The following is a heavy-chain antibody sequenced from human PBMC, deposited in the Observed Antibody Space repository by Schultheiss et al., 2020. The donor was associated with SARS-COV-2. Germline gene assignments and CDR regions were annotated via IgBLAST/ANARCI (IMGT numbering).Heavy chain of an antibody. CDR2: IYYSGST. Sequence: SETLSLTCTVSGGSISSSSYYWGWIRQPPGKGLEWIGSIYYSGSTYYNPSLKSRVTISVDMSQNHLSLKLSSVTAADTAIYYCARALGSAYSYGMDVWGQGTTVTVSS. J-gene: IGHJ6*02. D-gene: IGHD2-15*01. CDR3: ARALGSAYSYGMDV. V-gene: IGHV4-39*07. CDR1: GGSISSSSYY.